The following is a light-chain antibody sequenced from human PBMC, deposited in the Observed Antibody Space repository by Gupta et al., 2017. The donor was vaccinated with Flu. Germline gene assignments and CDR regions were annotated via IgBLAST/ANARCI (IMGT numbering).Light chain of an antibody. CDR3: SSYTSTSTPLV. Sequence: QAAPTQPASVSGSPGQSITLSCTGTSSDVGGYNYVSWYQHHPGKAPKLMIYDVSYRPSGVSNRFSGSKSGNTASLTISGLQAEDEADYYCSSYTSTSTPLVFATGTKVTVL. CDR2: DVS. V-gene: IGLV2-14*03. J-gene: IGLJ1*01. CDR1: SSDVGGYNY.